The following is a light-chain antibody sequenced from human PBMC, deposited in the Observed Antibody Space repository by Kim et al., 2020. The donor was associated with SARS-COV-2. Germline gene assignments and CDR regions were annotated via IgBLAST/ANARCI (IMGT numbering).Light chain of an antibody. CDR1: QSISSY. CDR3: QQADGTPT. J-gene: IGKJ4*01. Sequence: DIQMTQSPSSLSASVGDRVTITCRASQSISSYLNWYQQKPGKAPKLLIYAASSLQSGVPSRFSGSGSGTSFTLTISSLQPEDFATYCCQQADGTPTFGGGTKLEI. CDR2: AAS. V-gene: IGKV1-39*01.